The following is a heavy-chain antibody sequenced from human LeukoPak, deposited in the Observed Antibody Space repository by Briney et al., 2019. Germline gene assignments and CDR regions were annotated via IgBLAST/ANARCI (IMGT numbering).Heavy chain of an antibody. CDR1: GGTFSSYA. V-gene: IGHV1-69*01. CDR2: IIPIFGTA. D-gene: IGHD6-6*01. J-gene: IGHJ4*02. CDR3: AREVSSSYHPGHFDY. Sequence: SVKVSCKASGGTFSSYAISWVRQAPGQGLEWMGGIIPIFGTANYAQKLQGRVTITADESTSTDYMELSSLRSEDTAVYYCAREVSSSYHPGHFDYWGQGTLVTVSS.